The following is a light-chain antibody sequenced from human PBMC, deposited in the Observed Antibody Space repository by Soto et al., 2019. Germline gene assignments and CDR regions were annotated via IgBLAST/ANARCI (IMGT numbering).Light chain of an antibody. CDR2: DAS. CDR1: QDINNY. CDR3: QQYDFLVT. V-gene: IGKV1-33*01. J-gene: IGKJ5*01. Sequence: DIQMTQSPSSLSASVGDRVTITCQASQDINNYLNWYQQKPGKAPELLIYDASNLQTVVPTRFSGSGSGKHFTFTISSLQPEDIATYFCQQYDFLVTFGQGTRLEIQ.